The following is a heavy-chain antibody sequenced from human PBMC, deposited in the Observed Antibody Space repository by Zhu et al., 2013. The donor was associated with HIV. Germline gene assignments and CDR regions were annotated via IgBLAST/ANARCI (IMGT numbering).Heavy chain of an antibody. CDR1: RGTFNSHA. V-gene: IGHV1-69*06. Sequence: QVQLVQSGAEVKKPGSSVKVSCKASRGTFNSHAISWVRQAPGQGFEWMGGIIPVFGTPNYAQKFQGRVTITADKSTSTAYMELRGLRSEDTAVYYCARNVLLWFGEFMSLDPYYYYGMDVWGQGP. J-gene: IGHJ6*02. CDR2: IIPVFGTP. CDR3: ARNVLLWFGEFMSLDPYYYYGMDV. D-gene: IGHD3-10*01.